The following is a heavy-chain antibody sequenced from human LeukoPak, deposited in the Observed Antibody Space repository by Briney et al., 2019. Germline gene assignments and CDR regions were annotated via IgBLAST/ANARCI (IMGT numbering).Heavy chain of an antibody. CDR1: GFTFSSYA. V-gene: IGHV3-23*01. J-gene: IGHJ4*02. D-gene: IGHD3-16*01. Sequence: GGSLRLACAAAGFTFSSYAMSWVRQAPGKGLEWVSAISGSGGSTYYADSVKGRFTISRDNSKNTLYLQMNSLRAEDTAVYYCAKDPDYVWGSLFDYWGQGTLVTVSS. CDR3: AKDPDYVWGSLFDY. CDR2: ISGSGGST.